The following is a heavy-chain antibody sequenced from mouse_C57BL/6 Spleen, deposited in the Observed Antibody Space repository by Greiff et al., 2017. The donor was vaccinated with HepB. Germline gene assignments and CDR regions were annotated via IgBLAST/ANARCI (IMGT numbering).Heavy chain of an antibody. V-gene: IGHV14-2*01. D-gene: IGHD1-1*01. Sequence: EVQLQQSGAELVKPGASVKLSCTASGFNIKDYYMHWVKQRTEQGLEWIGRIDPEDGETKYAPKFQGKATITADTSSNTAYLQLSSLTSEDTAVSYCARGGTTVPDWYFDVWGTGTTVTVSS. J-gene: IGHJ1*03. CDR3: ARGGTTVPDWYFDV. CDR2: IDPEDGET. CDR1: GFNIKDYY.